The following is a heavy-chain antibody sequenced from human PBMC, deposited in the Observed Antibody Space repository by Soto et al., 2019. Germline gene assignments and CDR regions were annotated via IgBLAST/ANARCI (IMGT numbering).Heavy chain of an antibody. J-gene: IGHJ4*02. V-gene: IGHV4-39*01. D-gene: IGHD5-12*01. CDR3: ARGIGYYFDS. CDR1: GGSISSSSYF. Sequence: SETLSLTCTVSGGSISSSSYFWGWIRQPPGKGLEWIANIHYRGSTYYNASLKSRVTISVDMSKNQFSLKLSSVTAADSAVYSCARGIGYYFDSWGQGTLVTVSS. CDR2: IHYRGST.